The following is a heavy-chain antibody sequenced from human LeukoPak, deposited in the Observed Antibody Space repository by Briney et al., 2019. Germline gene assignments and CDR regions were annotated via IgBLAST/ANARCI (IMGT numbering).Heavy chain of an antibody. J-gene: IGHJ4*02. CDR2: ISWNSGSI. CDR3: AREGVVGWPDQ. CDR1: GFTFDDYA. Sequence: GGSLRLSCAASGFTFDDYAMHWVRQAPGKGLEWVSGISWNSGSIGYADSVKGRFTIPRDNAKNSLYLQMNSLRAEDTAVYNCAREGVVGWPDQWGQGTLVTVSS. V-gene: IGHV3-9*01. D-gene: IGHD6-19*01.